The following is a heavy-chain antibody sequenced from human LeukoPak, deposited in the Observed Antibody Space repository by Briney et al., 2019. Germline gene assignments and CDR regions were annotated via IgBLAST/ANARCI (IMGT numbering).Heavy chain of an antibody. CDR1: GGSISSHY. Sequence: SETLSLTCTVSGGSISSHYWSWIRQPPGKGLEGIGYIYYSGSTNYNPSLKSRVTISVDTSKNQFSLKLSSVTAADTAVYYCARVVVPAANYYYYMDVWGKGTTVTVSS. V-gene: IGHV4-59*11. D-gene: IGHD2-2*01. J-gene: IGHJ6*03. CDR2: IYYSGST. CDR3: ARVVVPAANYYYYMDV.